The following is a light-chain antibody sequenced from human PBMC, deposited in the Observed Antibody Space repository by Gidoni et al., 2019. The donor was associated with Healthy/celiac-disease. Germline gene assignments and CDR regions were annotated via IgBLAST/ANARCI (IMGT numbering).Light chain of an antibody. V-gene: IGKV1-39*01. J-gene: IGKJ2*01. Sequence: DIQMTQSPSSLSASVGDRVTITCRASRSISSYLNWYQQKPGKAPKLLIYAASSLQSGVPSRFSGSGSGTDFTLTISSLQPEDFATYYCQQSDSTSYTFGQGTKLEIK. CDR1: RSISSY. CDR3: QQSDSTSYT. CDR2: AAS.